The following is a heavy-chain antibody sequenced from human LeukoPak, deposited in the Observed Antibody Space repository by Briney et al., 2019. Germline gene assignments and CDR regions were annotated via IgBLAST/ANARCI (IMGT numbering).Heavy chain of an antibody. J-gene: IGHJ4*02. CDR1: GFTFSTYW. V-gene: IGHV3-7*01. D-gene: IGHD3-3*01. CDR3: ARERQNKDFWSGGDY. Sequence: GGSLRLSCAASGFTFSTYWTSWVRQAPGKGLEWVANIKQDGSEKYYVDSVKGRFTISRDNPKNSLYLQMNTLRPEDTAVYYCARERQNKDFWSGGDYWGQGTLVTVSS. CDR2: IKQDGSEK.